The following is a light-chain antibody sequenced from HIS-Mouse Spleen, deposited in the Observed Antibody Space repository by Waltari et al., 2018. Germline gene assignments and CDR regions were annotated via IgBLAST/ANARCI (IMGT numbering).Light chain of an antibody. V-gene: IGLV3-21*03. J-gene: IGLJ1*01. CDR1: NIGSKS. CDR2: DDS. Sequence: SYVLTQPPSVSVAPGKTARITCGGNNIGSKSVHWYQQKPGQAPVLVVYDDSDRPSGLPERFSGSNSGNTATLTISRVEAVDEADYYCQVWDSSSDHPYVFGTGTKVTVL. CDR3: QVWDSSSDHPYV.